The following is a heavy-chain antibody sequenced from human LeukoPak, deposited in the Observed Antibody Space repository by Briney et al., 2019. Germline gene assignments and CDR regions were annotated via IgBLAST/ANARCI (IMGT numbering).Heavy chain of an antibody. J-gene: IGHJ4*02. Sequence: SVKVSCKASGGTFSSYAISWVRQAPGQGLEWMGRIIPILGIANYAQKFQGRVTITADKSTSTAYMELSSLRSEDTAVYYCAAETSITMVRGVIINPPDYWGQGTLVTVSS. V-gene: IGHV1-69*04. CDR2: IIPILGIA. CDR3: AAETSITMVRGVIINPPDY. CDR1: GGTFSSYA. D-gene: IGHD3-10*01.